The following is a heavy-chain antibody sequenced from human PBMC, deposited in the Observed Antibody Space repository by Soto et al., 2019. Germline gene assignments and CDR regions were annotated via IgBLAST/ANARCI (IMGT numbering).Heavy chain of an antibody. J-gene: IGHJ3*02. Sequence: QVQLVQSGAEVKKPGSSVKVSCKASGGTFSSYAISWVRQAPGQGLEWMGGIIPIFGTANYAQKFQGRVTITADESTSTAYMELSSLRSEDTAVYYCVREGAVGSITGTYGGAFDIWGQGTMVTVSS. V-gene: IGHV1-69*01. D-gene: IGHD1-20*01. CDR1: GGTFSSYA. CDR2: IIPIFGTA. CDR3: VREGAVGSITGTYGGAFDI.